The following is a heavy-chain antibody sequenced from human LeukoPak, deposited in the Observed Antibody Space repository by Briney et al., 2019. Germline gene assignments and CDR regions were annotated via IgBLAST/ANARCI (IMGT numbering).Heavy chain of an antibody. J-gene: IGHJ4*02. V-gene: IGHV3-53*01. CDR1: GFTVSSNY. CDR2: IYSGGST. CDR3: ARGFLTGNIDY. Sequence: GGSLRLSCAASGFTVSSNYMSWVRQAPGKGLEWVSVIYSGGSTYYADSMKGRFTISRDNSKNTLYLQMNSLRAEDTAVYYCARGFLTGNIDYWGQGTLVTVSS. D-gene: IGHD3-9*01.